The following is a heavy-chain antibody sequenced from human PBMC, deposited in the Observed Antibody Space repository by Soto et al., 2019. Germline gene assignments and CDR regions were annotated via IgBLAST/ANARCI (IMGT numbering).Heavy chain of an antibody. J-gene: IGHJ4*02. D-gene: IGHD5-12*01. CDR3: AKDDSGYDFLYHSDC. CDR2: ISASGGTT. Sequence: QLLESGGDLIQPGGSLRLSCAASGFTFRNYAMNWVRQAPGKGLEWVSSISASGGTTYYADSVKGRFTISRDNSKSTLYLQMNSPRVEDTAIYFCAKDDSGYDFLYHSDCWGQGTLVAVSS. CDR1: GFTFRNYA. V-gene: IGHV3-23*01.